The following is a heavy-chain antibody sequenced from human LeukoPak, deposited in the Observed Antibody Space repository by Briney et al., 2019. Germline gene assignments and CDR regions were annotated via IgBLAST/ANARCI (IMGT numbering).Heavy chain of an antibody. CDR1: GDSITSGYY. D-gene: IGHD5-18*01. V-gene: IGHV4-38-2*01. CDR3: ARTSSVDTALVGVHWFDP. CDR2: IFHSGST. Sequence: PSETLSPTCAVSGDSITSGYYWAWIRQPPGKVLEWIGSIFHSGSTYLNPSLRSRVTISLNTSKNHFSLILSSMTAADTAVYYCARTSSVDTALVGVHWFDPWGQGTLVTVSS. J-gene: IGHJ5*02.